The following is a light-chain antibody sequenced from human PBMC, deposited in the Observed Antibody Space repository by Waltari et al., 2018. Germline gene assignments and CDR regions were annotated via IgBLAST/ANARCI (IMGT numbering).Light chain of an antibody. J-gene: IGLJ1*01. V-gene: IGLV3-10*01. Sequence: SYGLTQTPSVSGSPGQPDRLTIPGQEFRRKNAYWFQQKSGKAPRLVIYGDTKRPSGIPERFSGSSSGTVATLTITGAQVDDEADYYCYSSDSTGLRVFGGGTTVVVL. CDR2: GDT. CDR1: EFRRKN. CDR3: YSSDSTGLRV.